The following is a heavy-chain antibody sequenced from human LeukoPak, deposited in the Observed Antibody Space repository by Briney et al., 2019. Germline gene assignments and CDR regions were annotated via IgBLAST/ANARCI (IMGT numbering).Heavy chain of an antibody. CDR3: AKEKSSDSYYDFWSGSSAFDI. Sequence: GGSLRLSCAASGFTFSDYYMSWIRQAPGKGQEWVAVISYDGSNKYYADSVKGRFTISRDNSKNTLYLQMNSLRAEDTAVYYCAKEKSSDSYYDFWSGSSAFDIWGQGTMVTVSS. J-gene: IGHJ3*02. CDR2: ISYDGSNK. CDR1: GFTFSDYY. D-gene: IGHD3-3*01. V-gene: IGHV3-30*18.